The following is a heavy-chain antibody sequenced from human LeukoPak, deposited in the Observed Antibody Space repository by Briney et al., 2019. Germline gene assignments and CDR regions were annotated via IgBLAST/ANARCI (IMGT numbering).Heavy chain of an antibody. V-gene: IGHV3-48*03. Sequence: GGSLRLSCAASGFTFSSYEMNWVRQAPGKGLEWVSYISSSGSTIYYADSVKGRFTISRDNAKNSLYLQMNSLRAEDTAVYYCARGGGRGAFDIWGQGTMVTVSS. CDR1: GFTFSSYE. J-gene: IGHJ3*02. CDR2: ISSSGSTI. D-gene: IGHD1-14*01. CDR3: ARGGGRGAFDI.